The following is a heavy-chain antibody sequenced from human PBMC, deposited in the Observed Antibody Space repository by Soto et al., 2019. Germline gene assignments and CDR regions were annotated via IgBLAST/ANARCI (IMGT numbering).Heavy chain of an antibody. CDR1: GFTFSSSA. Sequence: QVQLVESGGGVVQPGRSLRLSCADSGFTFSSSAMSWVRQAPGKGPEWVAVISYDGSRKYYADSVKGRFAISRDNSKDTVYVHMDSLRAEDTAVYYCVKHRTTKFAFDMWGQGTVVTVSS. CDR2: ISYDGSRK. D-gene: IGHD3-10*02. V-gene: IGHV3-30*09. CDR3: VKHRTTKFAFDM. J-gene: IGHJ3*02.